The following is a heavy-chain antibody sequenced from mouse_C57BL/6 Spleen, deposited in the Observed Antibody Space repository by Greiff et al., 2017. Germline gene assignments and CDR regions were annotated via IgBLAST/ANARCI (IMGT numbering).Heavy chain of an antibody. CDR3: ANSNSFAY. J-gene: IGHJ3*01. CDR2: MYPGSGNT. D-gene: IGHD2-5*01. Sequence: VMLVESGAELVRPGASVKLSCKASGYTFTDYYINWVKQRPGQGLEWIARMYPGSGNTYYNEKFKGKATLTAEKSSSTAYMQLSSLTSEDSAVYFCANSNSFAYWGQGTLVTVSA. CDR1: GYTFTDYY. V-gene: IGHV1-76*01.